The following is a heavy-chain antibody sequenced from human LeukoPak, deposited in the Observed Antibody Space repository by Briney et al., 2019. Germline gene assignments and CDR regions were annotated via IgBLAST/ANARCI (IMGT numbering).Heavy chain of an antibody. J-gene: IGHJ4*02. CDR1: GSTFSSYA. CDR3: ARDPSRGYDYVWGSYRYNYYFDY. Sequence: GGSLRLSCAASGSTFSSYAMHWVRQAPGKGLEWVAVISYDGSNKYYADSVKGRFTISRDNSKNTLYLQMNSLRAEDTAVYYCARDPSRGYDYVWGSYRYNYYFDYWGQGTLVTVSS. V-gene: IGHV3-30*04. CDR2: ISYDGSNK. D-gene: IGHD3-16*02.